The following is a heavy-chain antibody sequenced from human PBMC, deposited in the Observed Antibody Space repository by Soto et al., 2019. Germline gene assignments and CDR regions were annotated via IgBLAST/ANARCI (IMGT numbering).Heavy chain of an antibody. V-gene: IGHV4-34*01. D-gene: IGHD3-22*01. CDR2: INHSGRV. CDR1: GGSFSGHS. Sequence: SETLSLTCAVYGGSFSGHSWTWIRQSPGKGLEWIGDINHSGRVNYSPSLKSRVTISLDTSRNQFSLTLSAVTAADTAMYYCSTRAYDTNGYYRFDPWGQGTLVTVFS. J-gene: IGHJ5*01. CDR3: STRAYDTNGYYRFDP.